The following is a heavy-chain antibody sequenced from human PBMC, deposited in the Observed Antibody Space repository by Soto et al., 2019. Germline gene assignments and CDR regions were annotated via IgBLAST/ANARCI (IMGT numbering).Heavy chain of an antibody. CDR3: ARDPPFMVRDEIAY. D-gene: IGHD3-10*01. J-gene: IGHJ4*02. CDR1: GFTFSSYS. Sequence: GGSLRLSCAASGFTFSSYSMNWVRQAPGKGLEWVSSISSSGSYIYYADSVKGRFTISRDNAKNSLYLQMNSLRAEDTAVYYCARDPPFMVRDEIAYWGQGTLVTVSS. CDR2: ISSSGSYI. V-gene: IGHV3-21*01.